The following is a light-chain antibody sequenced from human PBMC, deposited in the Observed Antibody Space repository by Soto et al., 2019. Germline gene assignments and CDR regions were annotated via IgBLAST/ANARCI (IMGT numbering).Light chain of an antibody. Sequence: DIQLTQSPSSLSASVGDTVSITCRATERICSNLFCYQQKPGKAPALLIYTASTLQTGVPSRFSGSGYATDFTLTISGLQPEDVATYFCQQTFVIPQTFGQGTKVDI. CDR3: QQTFVIPQT. J-gene: IGKJ1*01. V-gene: IGKV1-39*01. CDR1: ERICSN. CDR2: TAS.